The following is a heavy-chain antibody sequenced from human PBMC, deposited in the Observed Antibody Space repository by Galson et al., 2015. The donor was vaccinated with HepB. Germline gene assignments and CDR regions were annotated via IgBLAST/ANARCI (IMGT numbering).Heavy chain of an antibody. D-gene: IGHD3-16*01. J-gene: IGHJ4*02. CDR2: INYRGST. CDR3: ARGLRGGLGGRHEL. V-gene: IGHV4-34*01. Sequence: SETLSLTCGVYGGSFSGYQWSWLRQPQGKAPEWIGEINYRGSTSYSPSLKSRVTISLDTSKNQFSLELTSVTAADTAVYFCARGLRGGLGGRHELWGQGALVTVSS. CDR1: GGSFSGYQ.